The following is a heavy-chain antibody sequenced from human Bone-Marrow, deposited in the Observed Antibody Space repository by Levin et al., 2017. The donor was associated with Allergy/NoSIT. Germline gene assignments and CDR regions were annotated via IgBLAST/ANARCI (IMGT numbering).Heavy chain of an antibody. V-gene: IGHV4-30-2*01. CDR2: IFHSGPT. D-gene: IGHD2-21*02. Sequence: SETLSLTCAVSGASINSGGYSWSWIRQPPGKGLEWIGYIFHSGPTYYSPSLRSRVTVSADWSKNQFSLDLGSVTAADTAVYYCARGGYCGADCYSSFDSWGQGILVTVSS. CDR1: GASINSGGYS. CDR3: ARGGYCGADCYSSFDS. J-gene: IGHJ4*02.